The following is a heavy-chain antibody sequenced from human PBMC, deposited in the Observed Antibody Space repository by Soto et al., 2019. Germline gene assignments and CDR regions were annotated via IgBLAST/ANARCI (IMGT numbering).Heavy chain of an antibody. D-gene: IGHD4-17*01. CDR3: ARGPTYPKMTTVTTYWYFDL. V-gene: IGHV4-34*01. CDR2: INHSGST. CDR1: GGSFSGYY. J-gene: IGHJ2*01. Sequence: QVQLQQWGAGLLKPSETLSLTCAVYGGSFSGYYWSWIRQPPGKGLEWIGEINHSGSTNYNPSLKSRVTISVDPSKNQFSLKLSSVTAADTAVYYCARGPTYPKMTTVTTYWYFDLWGRGTLVTVSS.